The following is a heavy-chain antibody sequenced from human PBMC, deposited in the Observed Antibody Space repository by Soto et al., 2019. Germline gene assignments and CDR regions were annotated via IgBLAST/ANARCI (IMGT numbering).Heavy chain of an antibody. D-gene: IGHD3-22*01. Sequence: GGSLRLSCAASGFTFDDSAMHWVRQAPGKGLEWVSGISWNSGSIGYADPVKGRFTISRDNAKNSLYLQMNSLRAEDTALYYCAKGGYYYDSSGYSPWYYYGMDVWGQGTTVTVSS. CDR2: ISWNSGSI. CDR3: AKGGYYYDSSGYSPWYYYGMDV. V-gene: IGHV3-9*01. J-gene: IGHJ6*02. CDR1: GFTFDDSA.